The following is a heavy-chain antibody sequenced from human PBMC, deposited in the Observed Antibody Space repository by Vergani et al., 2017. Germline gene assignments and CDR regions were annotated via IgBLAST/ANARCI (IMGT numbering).Heavy chain of an antibody. CDR2: IIPIFGTA. D-gene: IGHD3-3*01. J-gene: IGHJ6*02. Sequence: QLQLVQSGAEVKKPGSSVKVSCKASGGTFSSYAISWVRQAPGQGLEWMGGIIPIFGTANYAQKFQGRVTITADESTSTAYMELSSLRSEDTAVYYCARLYGRCYDFWSGYYTASCYGMDVWGQGTTVTVSS. CDR1: GGTFSSYA. CDR3: ARLYGRCYDFWSGYYTASCYGMDV. V-gene: IGHV1-69*01.